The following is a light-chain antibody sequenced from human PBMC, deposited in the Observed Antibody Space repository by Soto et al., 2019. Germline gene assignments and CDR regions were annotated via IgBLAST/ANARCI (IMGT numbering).Light chain of an antibody. J-gene: IGLJ2*01. Sequence: QSVLTQPPSVSGAPGQRVTISCTGSSSNIGAGYDVPWYQQVPGTAPKLLIYGNINRPSGFPDRFSGSKSGTSASLAITGLQADDEADYYCQSYDSSLTVVFGGGTKLTVL. CDR3: QSYDSSLTVV. V-gene: IGLV1-40*01. CDR1: SSNIGAGYD. CDR2: GNI.